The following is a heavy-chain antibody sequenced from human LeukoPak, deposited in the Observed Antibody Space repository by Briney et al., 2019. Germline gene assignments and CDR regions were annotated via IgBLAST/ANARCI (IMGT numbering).Heavy chain of an antibody. J-gene: IGHJ5*02. CDR2: IIPILGIA. D-gene: IGHD2-15*01. V-gene: IGHV1-69*02. CDR3: ARAICSGGSCRNWFDP. Sequence: ASVKVSCKASGGTFSSYTISWARQAPGQGLEWMGRIIPILGIANYAQKFQGRVTITADKSTSTAYMELSSLRSEDTAVYYCARAICSGGSCRNWFDPWGQGTLVTVSS. CDR1: GGTFSSYT.